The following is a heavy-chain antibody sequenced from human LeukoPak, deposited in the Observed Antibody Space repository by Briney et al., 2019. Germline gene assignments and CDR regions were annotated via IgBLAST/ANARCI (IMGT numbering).Heavy chain of an antibody. D-gene: IGHD2-15*01. CDR1: GFTFSSYW. V-gene: IGHV3-7*01. CDR3: ARVSVVVVERYIDY. Sequence: GGSLRLSCEASGFTFSSYWMSWVRQAPGKGLEWVANIKQDGSEKYYVDSVKGRFTISRDNAKNSLYLQMNSLRAEDTAVYYCARVSVVVVERYIDYWGQGTLVTVSS. J-gene: IGHJ4*02. CDR2: IKQDGSEK.